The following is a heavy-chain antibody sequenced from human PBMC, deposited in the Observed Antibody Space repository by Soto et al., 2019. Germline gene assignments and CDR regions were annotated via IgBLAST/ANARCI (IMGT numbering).Heavy chain of an antibody. Sequence: PGGSLRLSCAATGFTFSSYAMSWVRQAPGKGLEWVSAISGSGGSTYYADSVKGRFTISRDNSKNTLYLQVNSLRAEDTAVYYCALHPKDERHPRYSSSWYRYFQHWGQGTLVTVSS. D-gene: IGHD6-13*01. CDR2: ISGSGGST. V-gene: IGHV3-23*01. CDR1: GFTFSSYA. CDR3: ALHPKDERHPRYSSSWYRYFQH. J-gene: IGHJ1*01.